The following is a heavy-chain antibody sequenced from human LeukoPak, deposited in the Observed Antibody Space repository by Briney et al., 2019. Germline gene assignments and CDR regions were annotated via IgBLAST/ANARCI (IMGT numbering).Heavy chain of an antibody. J-gene: IGHJ4*02. CDR3: AKDPRRVVNYYFDY. D-gene: IGHD3-22*01. V-gene: IGHV3-23*01. CDR1: GFMFNNYA. CDR2: ISGSGGST. Sequence: GGSLRLSCAASGFMFNNYALNWVRQAPGKGLEWVSAISGSGGSTYYADSVKGRFTISRDNSKNTLYLQMNSLRAEDTAVYYCAKDPRRVVNYYFDYWGQGTLVTVSS.